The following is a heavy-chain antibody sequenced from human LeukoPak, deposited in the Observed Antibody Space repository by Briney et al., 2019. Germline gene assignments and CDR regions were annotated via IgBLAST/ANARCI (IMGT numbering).Heavy chain of an antibody. J-gene: IGHJ4*02. Sequence: GGSLRLSCAASGFTFSSYAMNWVRQAPGKGLEWVSACGTSGDTYYADSVKGRFTISRDNAKKTLYLQMNSLRPEDTALYYCAKDYGYSSSWYDYWGQGTLVTVSS. CDR2: CGTSGDT. V-gene: IGHV3-23*01. CDR1: GFTFSSYA. CDR3: AKDYGYSSSWYDY. D-gene: IGHD6-13*01.